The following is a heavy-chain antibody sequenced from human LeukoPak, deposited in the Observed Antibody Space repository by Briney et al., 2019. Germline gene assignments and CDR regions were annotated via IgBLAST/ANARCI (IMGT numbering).Heavy chain of an antibody. J-gene: IGHJ6*02. CDR2: INHSGST. CDR1: GGSFSGYY. V-gene: IGHV4-34*01. Sequence: ASETLSLTCAVYGGSFSGYYWSWIRQPPGKGLEWIGEINHSGSTNYNPSLKSRVTILVDTSKNQFSLKLSSVTAADTAVYYCARGKRYYDSSGYHRYYYGMDVWGQGTTVTVSS. D-gene: IGHD3-22*01. CDR3: ARGKRYYDSSGYHRYYYGMDV.